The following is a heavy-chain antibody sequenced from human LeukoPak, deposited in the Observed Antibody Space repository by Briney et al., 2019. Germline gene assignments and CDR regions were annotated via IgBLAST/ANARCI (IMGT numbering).Heavy chain of an antibody. J-gene: IGHJ2*01. D-gene: IGHD5-18*01. CDR1: GYTFTSYA. Sequence: ASVKVSCKASGYTFTSYAMHWVRQAPGQRLEWMGWINAGNGNTKYSQKFQGRVTITRDTSASTAYMEPSSLRSEDTAVYYCARYRQNKDTAMVIGFRYWYFDLWGRGTLVTVSS. V-gene: IGHV1-3*01. CDR2: INAGNGNT. CDR3: ARYRQNKDTAMVIGFRYWYFDL.